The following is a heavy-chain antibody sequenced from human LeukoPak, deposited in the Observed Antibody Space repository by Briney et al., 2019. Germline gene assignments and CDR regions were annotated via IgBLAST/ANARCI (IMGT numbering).Heavy chain of an antibody. CDR3: ARRGNWNSAWFDP. D-gene: IGHD1-7*01. CDR1: GGSISGYY. CDR2: IYYSGST. Sequence: SETLSLTCTVSGGSISGYYWTWIRQPPGKGLEWIGYIYYSGSTNYNPSLKSRVTISVDTSKNQFSLKLSSVTAADTPVYYCARRGNWNSAWFDPWGQGTLVTVSS. J-gene: IGHJ5*02. V-gene: IGHV4-59*08.